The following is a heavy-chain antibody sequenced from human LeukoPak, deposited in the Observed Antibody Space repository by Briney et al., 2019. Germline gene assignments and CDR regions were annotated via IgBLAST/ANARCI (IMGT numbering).Heavy chain of an antibody. CDR2: IYYSGST. Sequence: SQTLSLNCTVSGGSISSGDYYWSWIRQPPGKGLEWIGYIYYSGSTYYNPSLKSRVTISVDTSKNQFSLKLSSVTAADTAVYYCARDHTVRGAWDYWGQGTLVTVSS. D-gene: IGHD4-17*01. J-gene: IGHJ4*02. CDR3: ARDHTVRGAWDY. V-gene: IGHV4-30-4*01. CDR1: GGSISSGDYY.